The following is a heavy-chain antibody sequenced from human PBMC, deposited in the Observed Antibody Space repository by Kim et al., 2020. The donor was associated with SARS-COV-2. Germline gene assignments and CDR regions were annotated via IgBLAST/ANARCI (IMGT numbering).Heavy chain of an antibody. CDR2: IFHNGNT. CDR3: ARGLGADTGFVP. CDR1: GGSIKSGGYY. V-gene: IGHV4-31*03. J-gene: IGHJ5*02. Sequence: SETLSLTCSISGGSIKSGGYYWSWLRQRPGKGLEWLGYIFHNGNTNYNLSLKSRTSLSVGTSQNYFTLNFVSVTAADMSVCVCARGLGADTGFVPWGRG. D-gene: IGHD3-22*01.